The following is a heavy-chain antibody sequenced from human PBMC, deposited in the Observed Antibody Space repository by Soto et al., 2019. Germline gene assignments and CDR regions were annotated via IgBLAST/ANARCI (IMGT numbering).Heavy chain of an antibody. Sequence: GAPVKVSGKASAYIFSSHRICWVRQADGQGLQWMGIIHPGGGRTAYAQKFQGRVTLTRDMSTSTVYMELTSLTYDDTAVYYCASDVSGPGATYVMDVWGQGTRGTVSS. J-gene: IGHJ6*02. CDR2: IHPGGGRT. CDR3: ASDVSGPGATYVMDV. V-gene: IGHV1-46*01. D-gene: IGHD2-2*01. CDR1: AYIFSSHR.